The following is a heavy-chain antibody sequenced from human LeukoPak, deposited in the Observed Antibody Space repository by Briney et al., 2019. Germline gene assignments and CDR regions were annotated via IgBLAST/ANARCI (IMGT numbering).Heavy chain of an antibody. CDR3: ARDSDSSGYSAFDI. CDR1: GGSISSYY. D-gene: IGHD3-22*01. J-gene: IGHJ3*02. V-gene: IGHV4-59*01. Sequence: PSETLSLTCTDSGGSISSYYWSWIRQPPGNGLEWIGYIYYSGSTNYNPSLKSRVTISVDTSKNQFSLKLSSVTAADTAVYYCARDSDSSGYSAFDIWGQGTMVTVSS. CDR2: IYYSGST.